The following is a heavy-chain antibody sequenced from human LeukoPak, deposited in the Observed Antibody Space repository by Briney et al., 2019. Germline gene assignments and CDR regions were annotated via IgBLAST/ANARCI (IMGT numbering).Heavy chain of an antibody. D-gene: IGHD4-17*01. J-gene: IGHJ4*02. Sequence: TGGSLRLSCAASGLTFSSYGMHWVRQAPGKGLEWVAVIWYDGSNKYYADSVKGRFTISRDNSKNTLYLQMNSLRAEDTAVYYCARGNYGDYVSFDYWGQGTLVTVSS. CDR2: IWYDGSNK. CDR3: ARGNYGDYVSFDY. CDR1: GLTFSSYG. V-gene: IGHV3-33*01.